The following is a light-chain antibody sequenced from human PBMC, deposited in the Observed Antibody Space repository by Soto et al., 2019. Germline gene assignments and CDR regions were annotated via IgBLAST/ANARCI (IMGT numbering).Light chain of an antibody. Sequence: KKSPATLSVSTRERATLSCRASQSVTNNLAWYQQKPGQTPRLLIYGASSRATGIPDRFSGSGSGTDFTLTISRLEPEDFAVYYCQQYSSSPWTFGQGTNVDIK. CDR2: GAS. CDR1: QSVTNN. CDR3: QQYSSSPWT. V-gene: IGKV3-20*01. J-gene: IGKJ1*01.